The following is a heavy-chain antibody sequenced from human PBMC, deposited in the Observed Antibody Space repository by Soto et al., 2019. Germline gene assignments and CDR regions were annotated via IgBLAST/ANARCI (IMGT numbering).Heavy chain of an antibody. CDR2: ISAYNGNT. V-gene: IGHV1-18*01. J-gene: IGHJ4*02. D-gene: IGHD3-22*01. Sequence: QVQLVQSGAEVKKPGASVKVSCKASGYTFTSYGISWVRQAPGQGLEWMGWISAYNGNTNYAQKLQGRVTMTTDTPXXTAYRELRSLRSDDTAVYSCARVYDSSGALSDFDYWGQGTLVTVSS. CDR3: ARVYDSSGALSDFDY. CDR1: GYTFTSYG.